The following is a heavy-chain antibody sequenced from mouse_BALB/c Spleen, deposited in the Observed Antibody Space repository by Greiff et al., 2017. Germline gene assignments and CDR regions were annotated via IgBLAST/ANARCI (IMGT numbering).Heavy chain of an antibody. J-gene: IGHJ4*01. D-gene: IGHD1-1*01. V-gene: IGHV1S56*01. CDR2: IYPGNVNT. CDR1: GYTFTSYY. Sequence: QVQLQQSGPELVKPGASVRISCKASGYTFTSYYIHWVKQRPGQGLEWIGWIYPGNVNTKYNEKFKGKATLTADKSSSTAYMQLSSLTSEDSAVYFCARITTVVANYAMDYWGQGTSVTVSS. CDR3: ARITTVVANYAMDY.